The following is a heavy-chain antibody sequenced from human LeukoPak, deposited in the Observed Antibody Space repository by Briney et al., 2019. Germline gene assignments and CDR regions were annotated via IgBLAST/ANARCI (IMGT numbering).Heavy chain of an antibody. CDR3: ARGYCSGGSRYAHDY. CDR2: INPNSGGT. Sequence: GASVKVSCKASGYTFTGYYMHWVRQAPGQGLEWMGWINPNSGGTNYAQKFQGWVTMTRDTSISTAYMELSRLRSDDTAVYYCARGYCSGGSRYAHDYWGQGTLVTVSS. V-gene: IGHV1-2*04. D-gene: IGHD2-15*01. J-gene: IGHJ4*02. CDR1: GYTFTGYY.